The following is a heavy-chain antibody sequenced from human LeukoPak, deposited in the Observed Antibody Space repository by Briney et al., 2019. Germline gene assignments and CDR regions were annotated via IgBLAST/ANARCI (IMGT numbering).Heavy chain of an antibody. CDR1: GFTFSSYE. CDR3: ARGYCSNGVCYRGGFDF. D-gene: IGHD2-8*01. CDR2: ISGSGSAI. J-gene: IGHJ4*02. Sequence: PGGSLRLSCAASGFTFSSYEMNWVRQAPGKGLEWVSFISGSGSAIYYAASVKGRFTISRDNAKNSLYLQMNSLSAEDTALYYCARGYCSNGVCYRGGFDFWGQGTLVTVSS. V-gene: IGHV3-48*03.